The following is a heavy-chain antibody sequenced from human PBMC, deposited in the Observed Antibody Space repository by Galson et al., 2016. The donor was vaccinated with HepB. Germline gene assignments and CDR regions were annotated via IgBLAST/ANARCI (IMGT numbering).Heavy chain of an antibody. CDR3: AENLDSGWHFPFDY. V-gene: IGHV3-53*01. J-gene: IGHJ4*02. CDR1: GFNVRSNY. Sequence: SLRLSCAGSGFNVRSNYMNWVRQAPGRGLEWVSVIYSGGATSYADSVKGRFTMSRDTSNNTVFLQMNSLRTEDTAVYYCAENLDSGWHFPFDYWGQGILVTVSS. D-gene: IGHD3-22*01. CDR2: IYSGGAT.